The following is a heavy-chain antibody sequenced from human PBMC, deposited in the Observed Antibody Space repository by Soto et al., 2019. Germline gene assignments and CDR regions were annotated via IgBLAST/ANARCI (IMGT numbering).Heavy chain of an antibody. V-gene: IGHV4-39*01. CDR3: ARPGNYGSGSYLYYFDY. Sequence: QLQLQESGPGLVKPSETLSLTCTVSGGSISSSFYYWGWIRQPPGKGLEWIGRIYYSGSTFYHPTLKSRVTMSVDTSKNQYSLKLSSVTAADTAVYYCARPGNYGSGSYLYYFDYWGQGTLVTVSS. D-gene: IGHD3-10*01. CDR2: IYYSGST. CDR1: GGSISSSFYY. J-gene: IGHJ4*02.